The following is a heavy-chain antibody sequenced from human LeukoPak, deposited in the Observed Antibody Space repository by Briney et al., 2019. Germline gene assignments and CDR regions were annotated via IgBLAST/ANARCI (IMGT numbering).Heavy chain of an antibody. CDR2: IIPIFGTA. CDR1: GGTFSSYA. Sequence: ASVKVSCKAPGGTFSSYAISWVRQAPGQGLEWMGGIIPIFGTANYAQKFQGRVTITADESTSTAYMELSSLRSEDTAVYYCARVSSGSYGSEVAFDYWGQGTLVTVSS. V-gene: IGHV1-69*01. CDR3: ARVSSGSYGSEVAFDY. J-gene: IGHJ4*02. D-gene: IGHD1-26*01.